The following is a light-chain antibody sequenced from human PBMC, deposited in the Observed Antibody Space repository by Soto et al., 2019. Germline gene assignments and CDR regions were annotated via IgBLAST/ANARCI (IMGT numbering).Light chain of an antibody. V-gene: IGKV3-20*01. CDR1: QSVSSSY. Sequence: EILLTQSPGTLSLSPGEGATLSCGASQSVSSSYLAWYQQKPGQAPRLVIYGASSRATGIPERLSGSGSGTDLTITISRMENEDFEVYYCQQYNNWPRTFGQGTKVDIK. J-gene: IGKJ1*01. CDR3: QQYNNWPRT. CDR2: GAS.